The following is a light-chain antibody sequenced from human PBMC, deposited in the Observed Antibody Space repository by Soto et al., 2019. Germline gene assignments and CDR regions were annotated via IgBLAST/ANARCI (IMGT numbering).Light chain of an antibody. CDR1: QSLLHSNGYTY. J-gene: IGKJ2*01. CDR3: RQALQTPYT. Sequence: DIVMTQSPLSLPVTPGEPASISCTSSQSLLHSNGYTYLDWFLQKPGQSPQLLIYLGSNRASGVPGRVSGSGSGTDFTLKISRVEAEDVGLYYCRQALQTPYTFGQGTKLEI. V-gene: IGKV2-28*01. CDR2: LGS.